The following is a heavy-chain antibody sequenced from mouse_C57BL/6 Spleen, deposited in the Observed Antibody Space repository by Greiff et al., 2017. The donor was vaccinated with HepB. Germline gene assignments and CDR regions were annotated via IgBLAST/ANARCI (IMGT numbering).Heavy chain of an antibody. D-gene: IGHD3-2*02. CDR3: TKRGYSSGSYAMDY. J-gene: IGHJ4*01. Sequence: VKLMESGAELVRPGASVTLSCKASGYTFTDYEMHWVKQTPVHGLEWIGAIDPETGGTAYNQKFKGKAILTADKSSSTAYMELRSLTSEDSAVYYCTKRGYSSGSYAMDYWGQGTSVTVAS. V-gene: IGHV1-15*01. CDR1: GYTFTDYE. CDR2: IDPETGGT.